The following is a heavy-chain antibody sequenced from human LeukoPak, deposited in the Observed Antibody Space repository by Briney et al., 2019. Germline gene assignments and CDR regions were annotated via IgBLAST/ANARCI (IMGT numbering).Heavy chain of an antibody. CDR3: ARGPYDYGDSYYDY. V-gene: IGHV3-21*01. CDR1: GFTFSSYS. D-gene: IGHD4-17*01. Sequence: PGGSLRLSCAASGFTFSSYSMNWVRQAPGKGLEWVSSISSSSSCIYYADSVKGRFTISRDNAKNSLYLQMNSLRAEDTAVYYCARGPYDYGDSYYDYWGQGTLVTVSS. CDR2: ISSSSSCI. J-gene: IGHJ4*02.